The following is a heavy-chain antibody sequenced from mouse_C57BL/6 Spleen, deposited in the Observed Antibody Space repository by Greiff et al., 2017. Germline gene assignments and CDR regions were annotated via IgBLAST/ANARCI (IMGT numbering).Heavy chain of an antibody. CDR2: IDPETGGT. J-gene: IGHJ3*01. V-gene: IGHV1-15*01. Sequence: QVQLQQSGAELVRPGASVTLSCKASGYTFTDYEMHWVKQTPVHGLEWIGAIDPETGGTAYNQKFKGKAILTADKSSSTAYMELRSLTSEDSAVYYCTRSYYDYAVSWFAYWGQGTLVTVSA. CDR1: GYTFTDYE. D-gene: IGHD2-4*01. CDR3: TRSYYDYAVSWFAY.